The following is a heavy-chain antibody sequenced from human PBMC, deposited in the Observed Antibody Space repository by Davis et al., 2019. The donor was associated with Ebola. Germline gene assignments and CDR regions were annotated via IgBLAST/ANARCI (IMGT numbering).Heavy chain of an antibody. CDR1: GFTFSSYA. Sequence: GESLKISCAASGFTFSSYAMSWVRQAPGKGLEWVSAISGSGGSTYYADSVKGRFTISRDNAKKSLYLQMNSLRAEDTAIYYCARSLSDYYGMDVWGKGTAVTVSS. CDR3: ARSLSDYYGMDV. J-gene: IGHJ6*04. V-gene: IGHV3-23*01. CDR2: ISGSGGST.